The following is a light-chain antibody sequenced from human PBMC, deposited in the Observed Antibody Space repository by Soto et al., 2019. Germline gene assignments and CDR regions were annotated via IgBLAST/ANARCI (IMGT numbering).Light chain of an antibody. J-gene: IGKJ5*01. Sequence: EIVMTQSSATLSESPGERASLSCRASQSVSSNLAWYQQKPGQAPRLLIYWASTRESGVPDRFSGSGSGTDFTLTISSLEPEDFAIYYCQPRQYWPPITSAQGTRLEIK. CDR2: WAS. V-gene: IGKV3-15*01. CDR3: QPRQYWPPIT. CDR1: QSVSSN.